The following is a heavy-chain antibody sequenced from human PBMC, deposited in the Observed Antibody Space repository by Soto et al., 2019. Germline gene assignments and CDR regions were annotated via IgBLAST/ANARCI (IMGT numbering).Heavy chain of an antibody. Sequence: SETMSLTCTVAGGYISSSSYYWGWIRQPPGKGLEWIGSIYYSGSTYYNPSLKSRVTISVDTSKNQFSLKLSSVTAADTAVYYCARLQEYCSGGSCYWGYFDYWGQGTLVTVSS. CDR1: GGYISSSSYY. CDR3: ARLQEYCSGGSCYWGYFDY. D-gene: IGHD2-15*01. V-gene: IGHV4-39*01. J-gene: IGHJ4*02. CDR2: IYYSGST.